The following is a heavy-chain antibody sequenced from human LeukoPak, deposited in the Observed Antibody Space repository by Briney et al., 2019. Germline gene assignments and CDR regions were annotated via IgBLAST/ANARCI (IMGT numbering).Heavy chain of an antibody. D-gene: IGHD3-16*01. J-gene: IGHJ1*01. CDR2: INSDETIS. V-gene: IGHV3-74*01. CDR1: GFTFSSYW. CDR3: LYGGYFQH. Sequence: PGRSLRLSCAASGFTFSSYWMHWVRQVPNQGLMWVSRINSDETISEYVDSVNGRFTISRDNAKNTLYLQMNSLRAEDTAVYFCLYGGYFQHWGQGTLVTVSS.